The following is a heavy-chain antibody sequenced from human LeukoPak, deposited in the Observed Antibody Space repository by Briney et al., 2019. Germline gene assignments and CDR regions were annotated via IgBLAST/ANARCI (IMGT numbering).Heavy chain of an antibody. V-gene: IGHV3-23*01. J-gene: IGHJ5*02. CDR3: ARGYWRLDP. Sequence: GGSLRLSCAASGISFSNYAMSWVRQAPARGPEWVSSIRGNGETFYADSVKGRFTLSRDDAKNSLYLQMHSLRAEDTALYYCARGYWRLDPWGPGTLVTVSS. D-gene: IGHD2-15*01. CDR1: GISFSNYA. CDR2: IRGNGET.